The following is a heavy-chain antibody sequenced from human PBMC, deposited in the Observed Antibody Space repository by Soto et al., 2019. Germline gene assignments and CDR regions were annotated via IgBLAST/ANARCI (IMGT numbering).Heavy chain of an antibody. CDR2: IYWDDDK. J-gene: IGHJ4*02. Sequence: QITLKESGPTLVGPPQTLTLTCTFSGFSLTSGVGVGWIRQPPGKALEWLALIYWDDDKRYSPSLKNRLTITKDTSKNQVVLTMTNVGPVDTATYFCAHIDPEIVTVGGHGGFDYWGQGTLVTVSS. CDR1: GFSLTSGVG. D-gene: IGHD5-12*01. CDR3: AHIDPEIVTVGGHGGFDY. V-gene: IGHV2-5*02.